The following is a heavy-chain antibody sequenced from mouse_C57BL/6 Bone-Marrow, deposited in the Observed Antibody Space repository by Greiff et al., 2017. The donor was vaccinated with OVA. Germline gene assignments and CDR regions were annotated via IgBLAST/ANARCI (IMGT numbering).Heavy chain of an antibody. CDR1: GFTFSSYG. J-gene: IGHJ3*01. CDR3: ARQGWLLPFAY. D-gene: IGHD2-3*01. Sequence: EVQRVESVGDLVKPGGSLKLSCAASGFTFSSYGMSWVRQTPDKRLEWVATISSGGSYTYYPDSVKGRFTISRDNAKNTLYLQMSSLKSEDTAMYYCARQGWLLPFAYWGQGTLVTVSA. CDR2: ISSGGSYT. V-gene: IGHV5-6*01.